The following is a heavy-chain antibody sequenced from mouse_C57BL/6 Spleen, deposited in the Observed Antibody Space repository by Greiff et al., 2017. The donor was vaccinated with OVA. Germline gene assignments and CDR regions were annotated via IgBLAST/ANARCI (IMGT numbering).Heavy chain of an antibody. CDR1: GYTFTSYW. CDR2: IYPGNSDT. D-gene: IGHD1-1*01. CDR3: TRISSNYYGYFDY. J-gene: IGHJ2*01. Sequence: VQLQQSGTVLARPGASVKMSCKTSGYTFTSYWMHWVKQRPGQGLEWIGAIYPGNSDTSYNQKFKGKAKLTAVTSASTAHMELSSLTNEDSAVYYCTRISSNYYGYFDYWGQGTTLTVSS. V-gene: IGHV1-5*01.